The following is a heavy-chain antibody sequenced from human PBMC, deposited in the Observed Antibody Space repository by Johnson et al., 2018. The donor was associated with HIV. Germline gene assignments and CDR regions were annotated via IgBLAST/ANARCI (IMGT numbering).Heavy chain of an antibody. CDR1: AFTFSSND. D-gene: IGHD6-6*01. CDR3: AKSSDEYSSSSDAFDI. J-gene: IGHJ3*02. CDR2: ISGSDHST. V-gene: IGHV3-23*04. Sequence: EVQLVESGGGLVQPGGSLRLSCGASAFTFSSNDMKWVRQAPGKGLELVSPISGSDHSTYYADSVRGRFTISRYNSKNTLYLQMNSLRAEDTAVSYCAKSSDEYSSSSDAFDIWGQGTMVTVSS.